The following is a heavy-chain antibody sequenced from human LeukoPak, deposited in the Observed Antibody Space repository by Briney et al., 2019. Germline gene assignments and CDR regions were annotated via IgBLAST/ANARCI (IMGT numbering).Heavy chain of an antibody. CDR2: ICAYNGNT. D-gene: IGHD6-13*01. Sequence: ASVKVSCKASGYTFTSYGISWVRQAPGQGLEWMGWICAYNGNTNYAQKLQGRVTMTTDTSTSTAYMELRSLRSDDTAVYYCARGSRQQLPTGWFDPWGQGTLVTVSS. V-gene: IGHV1-18*01. J-gene: IGHJ5*02. CDR1: GYTFTSYG. CDR3: ARGSRQQLPTGWFDP.